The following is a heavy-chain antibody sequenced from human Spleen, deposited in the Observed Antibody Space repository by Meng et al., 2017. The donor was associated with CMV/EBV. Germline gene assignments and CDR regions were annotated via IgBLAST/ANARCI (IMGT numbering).Heavy chain of an antibody. J-gene: IGHJ4*02. CDR2: ISYTGST. Sequence: CTVSGISIRSGGYYWSWNRQRPGKGLEWIGYISYTGSTDYSPSLKSRVIISVDTSKNQFSLNMRSVTAADTALYSCAKVRASGTEDYWGPGILVTVSS. CDR1: GISIRSGGYY. CDR3: AKVRASGTEDY. D-gene: IGHD3-10*01. V-gene: IGHV4-31*03.